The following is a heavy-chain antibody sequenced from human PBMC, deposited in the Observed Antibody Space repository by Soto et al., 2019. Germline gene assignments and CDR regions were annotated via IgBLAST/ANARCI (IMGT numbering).Heavy chain of an antibody. Sequence: QAQLVQSEAEVKKPGSSVKVSCKASRVSFSSHSFTWVRQAPGQGLEWMGGLIPLFGTTKNRQKFHGRLTITADESNNTVYLDLRSRTSDDTAIYFCAADGRGSIFDSDPWVQGTLVTVSS. CDR3: AADGRGSIFDSDP. CDR1: RVSFSSHS. V-gene: IGHV1-69*12. CDR2: LIPLFGTT. D-gene: IGHD3-3*02. J-gene: IGHJ5*02.